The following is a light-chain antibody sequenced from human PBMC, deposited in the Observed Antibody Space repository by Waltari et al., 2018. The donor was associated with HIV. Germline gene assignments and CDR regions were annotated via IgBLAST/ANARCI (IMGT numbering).Light chain of an antibody. V-gene: IGKV3-20*01. CDR3: LQHATLPYT. Sequence: EMVLTQSPATLSLSPHGRASLSCRASQSVNNGYLAWYQWKPRQAPRLVIYGPSRRATGVPDRFTGSGSGTDFTLTISRLQPEDFAVYYCLQHATLPYTFGQGTKLEI. CDR1: QSVNNGY. CDR2: GPS. J-gene: IGKJ2*01.